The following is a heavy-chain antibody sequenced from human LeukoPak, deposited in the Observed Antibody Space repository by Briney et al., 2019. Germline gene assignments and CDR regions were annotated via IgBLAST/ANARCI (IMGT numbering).Heavy chain of an antibody. CDR2: IKQDGSEE. CDR1: GFTFSSYW. V-gene: IGHV3-7*04. D-gene: IGHD5-12*01. J-gene: IGHJ4*02. Sequence: PGGSLRLSCADSGFTFSSYWMSWVRQAPGKRLEWVANIKQDGSEEYYVDSVTGRFTISRDNAKNSLYLQMNSLRAEDTAVYYCARDRSGYPFDYWGQGTLVTVSS. CDR3: ARDRSGYPFDY.